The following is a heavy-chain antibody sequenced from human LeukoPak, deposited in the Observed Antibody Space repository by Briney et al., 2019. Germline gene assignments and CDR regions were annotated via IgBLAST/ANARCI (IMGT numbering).Heavy chain of an antibody. CDR2: IGESGGKT. CDR3: VRDEPDSTRYDYGDYFDS. D-gene: IGHD4-17*01. CDR1: GFTFSSYV. J-gene: IGHJ4*02. V-gene: IGHV3-23*01. Sequence: GGSLRLSCAASGFTFSSYVITWVRQPPGQGLEWVSSIGESGGKTYYADSVEGRFSISRDNSKNTLYLQMNSLTAEDTAVYYCVRDEPDSTRYDYGDYFDSWGQGTLVTVSS.